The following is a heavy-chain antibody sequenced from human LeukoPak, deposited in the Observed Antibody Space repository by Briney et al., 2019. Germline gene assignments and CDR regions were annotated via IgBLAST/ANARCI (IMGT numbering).Heavy chain of an antibody. CDR1: GFTFSSYA. Sequence: GGSLRLSCAASGFTFSSYAMHWVRQAPGKGLEWVAVISYDGSNKYYADSVKGRFTISRDNSKNTLYLQMNSLRAEDAAVYYCARAETYYDSSGYNYYYYGMDVWGQGTTVTVSS. D-gene: IGHD3-22*01. CDR2: ISYDGSNK. CDR3: ARAETYYDSSGYNYYYYGMDV. V-gene: IGHV3-30-3*01. J-gene: IGHJ6*02.